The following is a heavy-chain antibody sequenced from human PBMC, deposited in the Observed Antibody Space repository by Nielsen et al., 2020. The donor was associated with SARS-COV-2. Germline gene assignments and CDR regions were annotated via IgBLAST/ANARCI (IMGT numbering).Heavy chain of an antibody. Sequence: GSLRLSCTVSGGSISSSSYYWGWIRQPPGKGLEWIGEINHSGSTNYNPSLKSRVTISVDTSKNQFSLKLSSVTAADTAVYYCARDRGAGATWASDAFDIWGQGTMVTVSS. D-gene: IGHD1-26*01. V-gene: IGHV4-39*07. CDR3: ARDRGAGATWASDAFDI. J-gene: IGHJ3*02. CDR1: GGSISSSSYY. CDR2: INHSGST.